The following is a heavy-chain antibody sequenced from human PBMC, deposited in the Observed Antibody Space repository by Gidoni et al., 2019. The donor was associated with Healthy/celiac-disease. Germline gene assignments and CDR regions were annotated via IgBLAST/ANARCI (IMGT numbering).Heavy chain of an antibody. CDR3: ARRRYYYGMDV. J-gene: IGHJ6*02. V-gene: IGHV1-2*02. Sequence: QVQLVQSGAGVKKPGASVKVSCKASGYTFTGYYMHWVRQAPGQGLEGMGWINQNSGGTNYAQKFQGRVTMTRDTSISTAYMELSRLRSDDTAVYYCARRRYYYGMDVWGQGTTVTVSS. CDR1: GYTFTGYY. CDR2: INQNSGGT.